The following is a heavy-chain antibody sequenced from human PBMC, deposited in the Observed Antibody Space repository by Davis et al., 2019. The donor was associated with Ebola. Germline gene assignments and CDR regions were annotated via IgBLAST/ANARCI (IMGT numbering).Heavy chain of an antibody. CDR2: ISSSSSTI. V-gene: IGHV3-48*04. D-gene: IGHD3-22*01. CDR1: GFTFSSYS. Sequence: GESLKISCAASGFTFSSYSMNWVRQAPGKGLEWVSYISSSSSTIYYADSVKGRFTISRDNAKNSLYLQMNSLRAEDTAVYYCARDFAADYYDSSNWFDPWGQGTLVTVSS. CDR3: ARDFAADYYDSSNWFDP. J-gene: IGHJ5*02.